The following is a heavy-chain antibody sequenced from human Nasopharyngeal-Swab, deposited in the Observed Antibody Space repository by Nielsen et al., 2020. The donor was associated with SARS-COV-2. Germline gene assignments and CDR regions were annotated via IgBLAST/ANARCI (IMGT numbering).Heavy chain of an antibody. CDR1: GSSITSDY. Sequence: SETLSLTCTVSGSSITSDYWRWHRQPPEKGLEWNGYIHSCGHDMYNPSLRSRATISIDTSKNHFSLTLSSVTAADTAVYYCARHPPLICFDYWGQGTLVTVPS. J-gene: IGHJ4*02. CDR3: ARHPPLICFDY. CDR2: IHSCGHD. V-gene: IGHV4-59*08. D-gene: IGHD3/OR15-3a*01.